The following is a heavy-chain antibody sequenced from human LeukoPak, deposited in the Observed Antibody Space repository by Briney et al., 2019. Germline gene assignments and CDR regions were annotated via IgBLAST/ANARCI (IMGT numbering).Heavy chain of an antibody. CDR3: AMDAGGFYFDY. CDR1: GFIFTSYT. V-gene: IGHV3-48*04. J-gene: IGHJ4*02. D-gene: IGHD1-26*01. CDR2: ISDSGTTI. Sequence: GGSLRLSCAASGFIFTSYTMTWVRQAPGKGLEWVSAISDSGTTIYYADSVKGRFTISRDNAKNSLYLQMNSLRAEDTAIYYCAMDAGGFYFDYWGQGTLVTVSS.